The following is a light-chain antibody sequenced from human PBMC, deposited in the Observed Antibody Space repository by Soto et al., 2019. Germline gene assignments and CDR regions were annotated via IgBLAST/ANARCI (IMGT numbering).Light chain of an antibody. CDR2: DAS. V-gene: IGKV1-5*01. CDR1: QSISTW. CDR3: QKYNSYPYT. Sequence: DIQMTQSPSTVSASVGDAVTITCRASQSISTWLAWYQQKPGKAPNLLIYDASTLESGGPSGFSGSGSGTEFTLTISSLQPDDSATYYCQKYNSYPYTFGQGTKLEIK. J-gene: IGKJ2*01.